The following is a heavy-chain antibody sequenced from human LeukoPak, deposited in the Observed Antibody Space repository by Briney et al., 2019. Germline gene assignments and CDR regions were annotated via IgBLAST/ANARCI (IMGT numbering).Heavy chain of an antibody. J-gene: IGHJ4*02. CDR1: GGSISSYY. CDR2: IYYSGST. CDR3: ARVTGTTYGVDY. Sequence: SETLSLTCTVSGGSISSYYWSWIRQPPGKGLEWIGYIYYSGSTNYNPSLKSRVTISVDTSKNQFSLKLSSVTAADTAVYYCARVTGTTYGVDYWGQGTLVTVSS. D-gene: IGHD1-20*01. V-gene: IGHV4-59*08.